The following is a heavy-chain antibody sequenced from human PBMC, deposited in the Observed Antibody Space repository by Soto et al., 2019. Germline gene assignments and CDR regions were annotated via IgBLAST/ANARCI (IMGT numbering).Heavy chain of an antibody. J-gene: IGHJ4*02. CDR2: IIPLFDSA. CDR1: GDTFSNYA. V-gene: IGHV1-69*06. Sequence: SVKVSCKTSGDTFSNYAISWVRQAPGQGLEWMGGIIPLFDSASYAQRSHDRVTITADKFTSTAYMELRSLTSEDTAIYYCAASTFQSGVTGYFHLGFWGQGTLVTVST. D-gene: IGHD3-9*01. CDR3: AASTFQSGVTGYFHLGF.